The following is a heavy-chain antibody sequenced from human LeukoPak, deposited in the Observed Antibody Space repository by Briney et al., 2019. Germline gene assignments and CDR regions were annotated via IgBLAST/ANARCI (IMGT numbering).Heavy chain of an antibody. CDR1: GFTFSSYA. V-gene: IGHV3-30-3*01. D-gene: IGHD6-13*01. J-gene: IGHJ4*02. CDR3: AKAVAAAGTICNY. CDR2: ISYDGSNK. Sequence: TGGSLRLSFAASGFTFSSYAMHWVRQAPGKGLEWVAVISYDGSNKYYANSVKGRFTISRDNSKNTLYLQVNSLRVDDTAIYYCAKAVAAAGTICNYWGQGTLVTVSS.